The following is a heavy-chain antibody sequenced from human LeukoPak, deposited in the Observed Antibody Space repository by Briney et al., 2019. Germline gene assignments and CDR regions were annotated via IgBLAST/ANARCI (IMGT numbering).Heavy chain of an antibody. J-gene: IGHJ4*02. CDR2: IYYSGSA. V-gene: IGHV4-31*03. CDR3: ARAPYITLARGVASTPFDY. D-gene: IGHD3-10*01. CDR1: GGSISSGAYY. Sequence: PSETLSLTCTVSGGSISSGAYYWSWIRQHPGKGLEWIGYIYYSGSAYYNPSLKSRVTISIDTSKNQFSLKLSSVTAADTAVYYCARAPYITLARGVASTPFDYWGQGSLVTVSS.